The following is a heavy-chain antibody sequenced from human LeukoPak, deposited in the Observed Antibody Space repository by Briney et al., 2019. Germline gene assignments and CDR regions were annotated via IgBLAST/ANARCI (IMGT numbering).Heavy chain of an antibody. J-gene: IGHJ4*02. CDR1: GFTFSTYA. CDR2: ISSSGGTT. D-gene: IGHD3-3*02. Sequence: PGGSLRLSCASSGFTFSTYAVNWVRQAPGKGLEWVSAISSSGGTTYSADSVKGRFSISRDNARNSLYLQMSSLRADDTAVYYCARDGAFRIYDYWGQGTLVTVSS. V-gene: IGHV3-21*01. CDR3: ARDGAFRIYDY.